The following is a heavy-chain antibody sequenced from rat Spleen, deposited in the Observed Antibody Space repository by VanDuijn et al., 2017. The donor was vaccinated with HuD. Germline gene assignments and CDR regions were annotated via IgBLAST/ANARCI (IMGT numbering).Heavy chain of an antibody. CDR2: IWGDGST. V-gene: IGHV2-47*01. J-gene: IGHJ3*01. Sequence: QVQLKESGPDLVQPSQTLSLTCTVSGLSLTSNSVSWIRQPPGKGLEWMGVIWGDGSTRYNPGFKSRLSISKDTSKSQVFLKMNSLQTEDTATYYCARDENGYLNLWFAYWGQGTLVTVSS. D-gene: IGHD2-7*01. CDR1: GLSLTSNS. CDR3: ARDENGYLNLWFAY.